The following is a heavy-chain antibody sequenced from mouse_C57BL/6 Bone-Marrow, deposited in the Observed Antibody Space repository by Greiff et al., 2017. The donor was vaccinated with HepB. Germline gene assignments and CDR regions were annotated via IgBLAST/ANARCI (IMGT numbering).Heavy chain of an antibody. Sequence: EVMLVESGGDLVKPGGSLKLSCAASGFTFSSYGMSWVRQTPDKRLEWVATISSGGSYTYYPDSVKGRFTISRDNAKNTLYLQMSSLKSEDTAMYYCARHTTVGGGYFDVWGTGTTVTVSS. J-gene: IGHJ1*03. CDR2: ISSGGSYT. CDR1: GFTFSSYG. D-gene: IGHD1-1*01. V-gene: IGHV5-6*02. CDR3: ARHTTVGGGYFDV.